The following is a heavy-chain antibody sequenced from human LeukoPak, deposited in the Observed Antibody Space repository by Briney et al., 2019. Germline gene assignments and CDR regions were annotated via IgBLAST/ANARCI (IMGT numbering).Heavy chain of an antibody. CDR2: ISGSGGST. V-gene: IGHV3-23*01. Sequence: GGSLRLSCAASGFTFSSYGMSWVRQAPGKGLEWVSAISGSGGSTYYADSVKGRFTISRDNSKNTLYLQMNSLRAEDTAVYYCAKDLRTETFYGSGGFDPWGQGTLVTVSS. J-gene: IGHJ5*02. D-gene: IGHD3-10*01. CDR3: AKDLRTETFYGSGGFDP. CDR1: GFTFSSYG.